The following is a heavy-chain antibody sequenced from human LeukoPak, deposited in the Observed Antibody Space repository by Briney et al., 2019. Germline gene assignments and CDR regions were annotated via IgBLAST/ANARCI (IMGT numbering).Heavy chain of an antibody. V-gene: IGHV5-51*07. CDR1: GYSFTRYW. Sequence: GESLKISCKAFGYSFTRYWIGWVHQTPGKGLEWVGIIYPGDSDTRYSHSFEGQVTISADKSIGTAFLQWRSLKASDSAIYYCAKNAGEGNDCDHWGQGSLVTVSS. D-gene: IGHD3-16*01. CDR3: AKNAGEGNDCDH. CDR2: IYPGDSDT. J-gene: IGHJ4*02.